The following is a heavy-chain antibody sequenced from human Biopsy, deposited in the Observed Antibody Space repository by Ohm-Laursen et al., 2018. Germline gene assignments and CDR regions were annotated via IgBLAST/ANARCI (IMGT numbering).Heavy chain of an antibody. CDR2: ISHTGYT. J-gene: IGHJ4*02. D-gene: IGHD5-12*01. Sequence: SDTLSLTCTVSGGSFTGHYWTWIRQPPGKGLEWIGYISHTGYTSYKSSLKSRVTISLDTSRKHFSLRLTSLAAADTAVYYCARLGSGDYFPTFFDFWGQGALVTVSS. V-gene: IGHV4-59*08. CDR1: GGSFTGHY. CDR3: ARLGSGDYFPTFFDF.